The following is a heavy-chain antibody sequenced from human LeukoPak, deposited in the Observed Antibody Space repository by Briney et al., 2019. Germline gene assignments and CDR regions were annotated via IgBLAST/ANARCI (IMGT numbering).Heavy chain of an antibody. CDR2: IYHSGST. D-gene: IGHD6-6*01. Sequence: SETLSLTCTVSGGSISSSSYYWGWIRQPPGKGLEWIGSIYHSGSTYYNPSLKSRVTISVDTSKNQFSLKLSSVTAADTAVYYCARAVSSSSECDYWGQGTLVTVSS. CDR1: GGSISSSSYY. J-gene: IGHJ4*02. CDR3: ARAVSSSSECDY. V-gene: IGHV4-39*07.